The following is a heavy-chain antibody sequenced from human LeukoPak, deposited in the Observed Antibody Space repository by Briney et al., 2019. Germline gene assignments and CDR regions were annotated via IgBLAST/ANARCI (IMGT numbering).Heavy chain of an antibody. CDR1: GGSISSYY. CDR2: IYYSGST. CDR3: ARGSDCSGGSCYPPYYFDY. D-gene: IGHD2-15*01. J-gene: IGHJ4*02. V-gene: IGHV4-59*01. Sequence: PSETLSLTCTVSGGSISSYYWSWIRQPPGKGLEWIGYIYYSGSTNYNPSLKSRVTISVDTSKNQFSLKLSSVTAADTAVYYCARGSDCSGGSCYPPYYFDYWGQGTLVTVSS.